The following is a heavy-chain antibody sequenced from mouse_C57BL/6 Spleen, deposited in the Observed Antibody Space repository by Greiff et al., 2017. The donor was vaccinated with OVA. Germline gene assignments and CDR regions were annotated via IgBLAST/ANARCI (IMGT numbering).Heavy chain of an antibody. J-gene: IGHJ4*01. Sequence: DVHLVESGGGLVKPGGSLKLSCAASGFTFSSYAMSWVRQTPEKRLEWVATISDGGSYTYYPDNVKGRFTISRDNAKNNLYLQMSHLKSEDTAMYYCARASEYAMDYWGQGTSVTVSS. V-gene: IGHV5-4*01. CDR1: GFTFSSYA. CDR2: ISDGGSYT. CDR3: ARASEYAMDY.